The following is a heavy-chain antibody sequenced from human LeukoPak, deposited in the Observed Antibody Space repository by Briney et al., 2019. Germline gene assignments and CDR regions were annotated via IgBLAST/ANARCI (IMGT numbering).Heavy chain of an antibody. Sequence: GGSLRLPCAASGFTFSDYYMSWIRQAPGKGLEWVSYISSSGSTIYYADSVRGRFTISRDNAKNSLYLQMNSLRAEDTAVYYCARGPMATTYEKDYWGQGTLVTVSS. V-gene: IGHV3-11*01. CDR1: GFTFSDYY. J-gene: IGHJ4*02. CDR3: ARGPMATTYEKDY. CDR2: ISSSGSTI. D-gene: IGHD5-24*01.